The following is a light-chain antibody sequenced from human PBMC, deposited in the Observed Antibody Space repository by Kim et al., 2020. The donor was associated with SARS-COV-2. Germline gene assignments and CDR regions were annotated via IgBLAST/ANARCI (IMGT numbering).Light chain of an antibody. CDR2: GVN. CDR3: SSYAGNNNFV. Sequence: GHSVTISCSGTGSDVGDYNYVSWYQQHPGKAPKLIIYGVNKRPSGVPDRFSGSKSGNTASLTVSGLQTDDEADYYCSSYAGNNNFVFGTGTKVTVL. V-gene: IGLV2-8*01. J-gene: IGLJ1*01. CDR1: GSDVGDYNY.